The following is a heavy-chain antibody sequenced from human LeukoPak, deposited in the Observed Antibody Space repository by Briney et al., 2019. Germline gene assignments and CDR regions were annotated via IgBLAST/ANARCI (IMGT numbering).Heavy chain of an antibody. Sequence: GGSLRLSCAASGFTFSSYWMSWVRQAPGKGLEWVANIKQDGSEKYYVDSVKGRFTISRDNAKNSLYLQMNSLRAEDTAVYYCARADRMYYNGSGKSYWGQGTLVTVSS. D-gene: IGHD3-10*01. CDR3: ARADRMYYNGSGKSY. CDR1: GFTFSSYW. CDR2: IKQDGSEK. V-gene: IGHV3-7*03. J-gene: IGHJ4*02.